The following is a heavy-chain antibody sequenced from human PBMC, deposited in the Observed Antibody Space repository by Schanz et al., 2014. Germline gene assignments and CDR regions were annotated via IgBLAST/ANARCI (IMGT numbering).Heavy chain of an antibody. V-gene: IGHV4-4*02. CDR2: IYHSGRT. CDR3: ATVSYDFWSGKDYYSFHMDV. Sequence: QVQLQESGPGLVKPSGTLSLTCAVSGDSITSNRWWSWVRQPPGKGLEWIGEIYHSGRTNYDPSLKSRVTISMDNSNNQLSLKVSSVTAADTAVYYCATVSYDFWSGKDYYSFHMDVWGKGTTXTVSS. CDR1: GDSITSNRW. D-gene: IGHD3-3*01. J-gene: IGHJ6*03.